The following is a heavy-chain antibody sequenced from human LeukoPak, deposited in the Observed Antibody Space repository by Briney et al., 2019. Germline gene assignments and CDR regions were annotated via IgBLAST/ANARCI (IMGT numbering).Heavy chain of an antibody. Sequence: SETLSLTCTVSGGSISSGSYYWSWIRQPAGKGLEWIGRIYTSGSTNYNPSLKSRVTISVDTSKNQFSLKLSSVTAADTAVYYCARGTMVRGVLYYFDYWGQGTLVTVSS. CDR3: ARGTMVRGVLYYFDY. CDR2: IYTSGST. V-gene: IGHV4-61*02. CDR1: GGSISSGSYY. D-gene: IGHD3-10*01. J-gene: IGHJ4*02.